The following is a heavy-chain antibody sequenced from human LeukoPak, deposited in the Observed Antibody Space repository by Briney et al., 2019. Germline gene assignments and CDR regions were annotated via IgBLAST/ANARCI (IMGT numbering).Heavy chain of an antibody. CDR1: GGSISGYY. CDR3: ARHRPTGDLGPHSYFDY. D-gene: IGHD7-27*01. J-gene: IGHJ4*02. CDR2: FYYSGST. V-gene: IGHV4-59*08. Sequence: SETLSLTCTVSGGSISGYYYSWIRQTPGKTLEWIGSFYYSGSTNYNPSLNSRVTISADTSKNQLSLKLSSVTAADTAVYYCARHRPTGDLGPHSYFDYWGQGTLVTVSS.